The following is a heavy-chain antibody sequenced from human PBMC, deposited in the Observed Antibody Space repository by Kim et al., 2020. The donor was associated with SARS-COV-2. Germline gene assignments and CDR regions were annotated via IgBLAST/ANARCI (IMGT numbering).Heavy chain of an antibody. CDR1: GYTLTSFA. Sequence: ASVKVSCKASGYTLTSFAMNWVRQAPGQGLEWMGWINTATGDPTYAQDFRGRFVFSLDISVSTAYLQISSLKAEDTAVYYCARAGGYCSDGRCYGASWGQGTQVTVSS. V-gene: IGHV7-4-1*02. D-gene: IGHD2-15*01. CDR3: ARAGGYCSDGRCYGAS. J-gene: IGHJ5*02. CDR2: INTATGDP.